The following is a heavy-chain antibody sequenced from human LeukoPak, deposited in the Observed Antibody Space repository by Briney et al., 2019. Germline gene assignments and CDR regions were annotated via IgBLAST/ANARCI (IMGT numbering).Heavy chain of an antibody. V-gene: IGHV4-34*01. CDR2: INHSGST. CDR3: ARGLPTMVRGVIMLSRNWFDP. D-gene: IGHD3-10*01. Sequence: SETLSLTCAVYGGSFSGYYWSWIRQPPGKGLEWIGEINHSGSTNYNPSLKSRVTLSVDSSKNQFCLKLSSVTAADTAVYYCARGLPTMVRGVIMLSRNWFDPWGQGTLVTVSS. CDR1: GGSFSGYY. J-gene: IGHJ5*02.